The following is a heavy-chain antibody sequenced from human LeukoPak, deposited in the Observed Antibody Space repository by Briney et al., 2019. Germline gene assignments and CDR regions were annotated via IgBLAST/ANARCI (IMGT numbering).Heavy chain of an antibody. J-gene: IGHJ4*02. CDR1: GGSISTYY. D-gene: IGHD5-12*01. Sequence: KPSETLSLTCTPSGGSISTYYWSWIRQPPGKGLEWIGYIYHSGSTNYNPSLKSRVTISVDASKNQSSLKLSSVTAANTAVYYCARGGGYASPIGYWGQGDLVTVSS. CDR3: ARGGGYASPIGY. V-gene: IGHV4-59*01. CDR2: IYHSGST.